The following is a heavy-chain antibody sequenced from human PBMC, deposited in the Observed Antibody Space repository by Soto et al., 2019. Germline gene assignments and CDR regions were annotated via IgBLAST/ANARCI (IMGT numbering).Heavy chain of an antibody. D-gene: IGHD1-26*01. V-gene: IGHV4-59*01. CDR1: GGSITSYY. CDR3: ARRDGATIKFDP. Sequence: QVQLQASGPGQVKPSETLSLTCTVSGGSITSYYWNWIRQSPGKGLEWIGYMYYAGSTKYNPSLRSRVTISGDTSKNQVSLTLRSVTAAGTAVYYCARRDGATIKFDPWGQGTLVTVSS. CDR2: MYYAGST. J-gene: IGHJ5*02.